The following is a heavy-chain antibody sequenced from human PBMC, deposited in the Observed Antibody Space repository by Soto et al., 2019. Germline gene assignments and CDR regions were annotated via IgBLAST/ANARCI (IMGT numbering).Heavy chain of an antibody. D-gene: IGHD5-12*01. CDR3: ARDQGVRGLRYYYYGMVV. V-gene: IGHV1-2*02. J-gene: IGHJ6*02. Sequence: QVQLVQSGAEVKKPGASVKVSCKASGYTFTGYYMHWVRQAPGQGLEWMGWINPNSGGTNYAQKFQGRVTMTRDTSFSTAYTELSRVRSDDTAVDDCARDQGVRGLRYYYYGMVVRGQGTTVTVS. CDR2: INPNSGGT. CDR1: GYTFTGYY.